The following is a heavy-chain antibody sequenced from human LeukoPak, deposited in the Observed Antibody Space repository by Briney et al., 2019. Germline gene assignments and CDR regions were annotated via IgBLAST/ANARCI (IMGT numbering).Heavy chain of an antibody. V-gene: IGHV4-34*01. J-gene: IGHJ4*02. CDR1: GGSFSGYY. CDR3: AREKRSIAARPDSQDY. CDR2: INHSGST. D-gene: IGHD6-6*01. Sequence: SETLSLTCAVYGGSFSGYYWSWIRQPPGKGLEWIGEINHSGSTNYNPSLKSRVTISVDTSKNQFSLKLSSVTAADTAVYYCAREKRSIAARPDSQDYWGQGTLVTVSS.